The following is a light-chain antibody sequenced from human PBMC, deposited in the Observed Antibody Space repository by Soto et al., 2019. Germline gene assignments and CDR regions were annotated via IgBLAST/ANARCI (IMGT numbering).Light chain of an antibody. V-gene: IGKV1-5*03. CDR2: RAS. Sequence: DIQMTQSPSSLSTSVGDRVTITCRASQSVSSWLAWYQQKPGKAPKLLIYRASNLQGGFPSRFSGSGSGTEFTLTIGSLQPDDSATYYCQQYDRYPLTFGGGTNIEIK. CDR1: QSVSSW. CDR3: QQYDRYPLT. J-gene: IGKJ4*01.